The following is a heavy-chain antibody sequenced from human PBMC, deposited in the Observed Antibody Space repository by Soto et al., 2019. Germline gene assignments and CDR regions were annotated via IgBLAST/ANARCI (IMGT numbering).Heavy chain of an antibody. CDR2: IKQDGSEK. D-gene: IGHD2-2*01. CDR3: ARDIVVVPAAMYYFDY. V-gene: IGHV3-7*01. CDR1: GFTFSSYW. J-gene: IGHJ4*02. Sequence: GGSLRLSCAASGFTFSSYWMSWVRQAPGKGLEWVANIKQDGSEKYYVDSVKGRFTISRDNAKNSLYLQMNSLRAEDTAVYYCARDIVVVPAAMYYFDYWGQGTLVTVSS.